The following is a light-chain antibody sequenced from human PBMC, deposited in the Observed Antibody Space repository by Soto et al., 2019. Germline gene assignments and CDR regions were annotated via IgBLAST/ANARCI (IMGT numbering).Light chain of an antibody. CDR1: QTVTNN. Sequence: ETMMTQSPDTLSVSLGEIATLSFRASQTVTNNYLAWYQQRPGQAPRLLIVGSFARATGIPARFSGSGSGSEFTLTISGLQSEDFAVYYCQQYNDRPPITFGQGTKVDI. CDR3: QQYNDRPPIT. J-gene: IGKJ1*01. CDR2: GSF. V-gene: IGKV3-15*01.